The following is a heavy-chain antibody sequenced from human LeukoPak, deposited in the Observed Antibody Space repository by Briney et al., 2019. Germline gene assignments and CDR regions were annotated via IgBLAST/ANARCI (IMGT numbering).Heavy chain of an antibody. CDR1: GYSISSGYY. CDR2: IYHSGST. V-gene: IGHV4-38-2*02. J-gene: IGHJ4*02. D-gene: IGHD3-22*01. Sequence: SETLSLTCTVSGYSISSGYYWGWIRQPPGKGLEWIGSIYHSGSTYYNPSLKSRVTISVDTSKNQFSLKLSSVTAADTAVYYCARGEGGEDYYDSSGSPSPMGYWGQGTLVTVSS. CDR3: ARGEGGEDYYDSSGSPSPMGY.